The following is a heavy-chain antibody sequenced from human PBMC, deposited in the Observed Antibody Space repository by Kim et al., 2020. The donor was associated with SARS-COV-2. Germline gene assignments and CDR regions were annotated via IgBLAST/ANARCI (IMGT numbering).Heavy chain of an antibody. CDR1: GFTFSSYG. V-gene: IGHV3-30*18. CDR3: AKGLSSSSWSQFDY. CDR2: ISYDGSNK. J-gene: IGHJ4*02. Sequence: GVSLRLSCAASGFTFSSYGMHWVRQAPGKGLEWVAVISYDGSNKYYADSVKGRFTISRDNSKNTLYLQMNSLRAEDTAVYYCAKGLSSSSWSQFDYWGQGTLVTVSS. D-gene: IGHD6-13*01.